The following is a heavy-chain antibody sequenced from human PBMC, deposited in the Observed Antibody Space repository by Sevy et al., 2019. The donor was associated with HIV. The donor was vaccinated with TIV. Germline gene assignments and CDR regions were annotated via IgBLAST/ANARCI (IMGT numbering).Heavy chain of an antibody. CDR2: ISGYNGYT. CDR1: GYSFTNYG. J-gene: IGHJ5*02. Sequence: ASVKVSCKASGYSFTNYGIGWVRQAPGQELEWMGWISGYNGYTNYAQNLQGRVTMTTDTSTSTAYMELRSLRSDDTVIYYCAKEGKNIRSWFDPWGQGTLVTVSS. D-gene: IGHD3-3*02. V-gene: IGHV1-18*01. CDR3: AKEGKNIRSWFDP.